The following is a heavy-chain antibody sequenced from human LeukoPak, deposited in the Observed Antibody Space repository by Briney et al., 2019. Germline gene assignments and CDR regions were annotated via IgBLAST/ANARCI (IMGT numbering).Heavy chain of an antibody. CDR3: AKEKAHYDILTGYYLDY. CDR2: ISSSSSYI. D-gene: IGHD3-9*01. Sequence: GGSLRLSCAASGFTFSSYSMNWVRQAPGKGLEWVSSISSSSSYIYYADSVKGRFTISRDNAKNTLYLQMNSLRAEDTAVYYCAKEKAHYDILTGYYLDYWGQGTLVTVSS. J-gene: IGHJ4*02. CDR1: GFTFSSYS. V-gene: IGHV3-21*04.